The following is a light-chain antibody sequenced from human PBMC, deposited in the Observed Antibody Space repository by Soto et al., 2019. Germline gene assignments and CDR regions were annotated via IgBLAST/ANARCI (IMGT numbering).Light chain of an antibody. CDR2: DAS. V-gene: IGKV1-5*01. CDR3: QQYNDYSYA. CDR1: QSTSTW. Sequence: DIQMTQSPSTLSASIGDRVTITCRASQSTSTWLAWYQQKPGKAPNLLIYDASSLESGVPSRFSGSGSGTEFTLTISSLQPDDFATYYCQQYNDYSYAFGQGTKVDIK. J-gene: IGKJ2*01.